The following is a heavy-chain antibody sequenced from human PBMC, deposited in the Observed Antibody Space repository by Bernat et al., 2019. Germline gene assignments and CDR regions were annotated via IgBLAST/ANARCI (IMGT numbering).Heavy chain of an antibody. CDR2: INPNSGAT. J-gene: IGHJ6*02. D-gene: IGHD6-19*01. V-gene: IGHV1-2*04. CDR3: ASALPVKGLDV. CDR1: AYTFTGYY. Sequence: QVQLVQSGAEVKKPGASVKVSCKAYAYTFTGYYLHWVRQAPGQGLEWMGWINPNSGATDYARKFQGWVTMTRDTSISTAYMELSRVKSDDTAVYYCASALPVKGLDVWGHGTTVIVSS.